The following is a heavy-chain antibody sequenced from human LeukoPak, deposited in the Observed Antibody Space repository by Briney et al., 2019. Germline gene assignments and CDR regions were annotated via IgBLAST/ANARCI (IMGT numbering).Heavy chain of an antibody. CDR3: ARGPSRGWFDP. Sequence: RASVKVSCKASGYTFTNYAMHWVRQAPGQRLEWMGWINAGNDNTKYSQKFQGRVTITRDTSASIAYMELSSLRSEDTAVYYCARGPSRGWFDPWGQGTWSPSPQ. D-gene: IGHD3-10*01. CDR1: GYTFTNYA. J-gene: IGHJ5*02. V-gene: IGHV1-3*01. CDR2: INAGNDNT.